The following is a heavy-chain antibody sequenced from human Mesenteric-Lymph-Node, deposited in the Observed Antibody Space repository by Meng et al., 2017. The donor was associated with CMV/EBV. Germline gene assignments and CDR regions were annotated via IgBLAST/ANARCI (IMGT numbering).Heavy chain of an antibody. CDR1: GFTFSSYS. CDR3: ARGWGYCSSTSCYLNDY. J-gene: IGHJ4*02. V-gene: IGHV3-21*01. D-gene: IGHD2-2*01. CDR2: ISSSSSYI. Sequence: GGSLRLSCAASGFTFSSYSMNWVRQAPGKGLEWVSSISSSSSYIYYADSVRGRFTISRDNAKNSLYLQMNSLRAEDTAVYYCARGWGYCSSTSCYLNDYWGQGTLVTVSS.